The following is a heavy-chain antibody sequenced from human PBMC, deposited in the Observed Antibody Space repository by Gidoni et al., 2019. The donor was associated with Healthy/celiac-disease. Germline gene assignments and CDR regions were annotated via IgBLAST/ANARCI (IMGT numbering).Heavy chain of an antibody. V-gene: IGHV1-3*01. CDR2: INAGNGNT. Sequence: QVQLVQSGAAVKKPGASVKVSCKASGYTFTSYAMHWVRQAPGQRLEWMGWINAGNGNTKYSQKFQGRVTITWDTSASTAYMELSSLRSEDTAVYYCARWGPGYCSGGSCYPTVGDAFDIWGQGTMVTVSS. D-gene: IGHD2-15*01. CDR1: GYTFTSYA. J-gene: IGHJ3*02. CDR3: ARWGPGYCSGGSCYPTVGDAFDI.